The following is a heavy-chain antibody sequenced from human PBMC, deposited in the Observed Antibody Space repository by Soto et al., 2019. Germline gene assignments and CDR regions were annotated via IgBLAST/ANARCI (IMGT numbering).Heavy chain of an antibody. CDR2: IYWNDDK. J-gene: IGHJ4*01. CDR1: GFSLNTSGMG. Sequence: SGPTLVNPTQTLTLTCTFSGFSLNTSGMGVGWIRQPPGKALEWLALIYWNDDKRYRPSLNSRLTIAKDTSKSQVVLTVTNVDPVDTATYYCAHTKIVVVPAATHNFDYWGQGILVTVSS. D-gene: IGHD2-2*01. V-gene: IGHV2-5*01. CDR3: AHTKIVVVPAATHNFDY.